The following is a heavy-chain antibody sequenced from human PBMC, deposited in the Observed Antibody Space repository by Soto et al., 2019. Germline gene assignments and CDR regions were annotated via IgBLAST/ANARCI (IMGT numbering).Heavy chain of an antibody. CDR1: GFRFSDHS. V-gene: IGHV3-48*02. D-gene: IGHD2-21*02. J-gene: IGHJ4*02. CDR2: ISSSGDTT. CDR3: ARLPNGSLVTA. Sequence: VQLVASGGGLVSPGGSRTLPCVGSGFRFSDHSLHWVRRAPGTGLQWLSYISSSGDTTHYADSVRGRFTVSRDNAKNSVFLRMDSLRDDDTAMYYCARLPNGSLVTAWGQGTLVTVAS.